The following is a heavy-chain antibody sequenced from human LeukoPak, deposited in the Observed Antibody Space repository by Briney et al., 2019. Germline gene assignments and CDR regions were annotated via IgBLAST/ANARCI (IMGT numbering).Heavy chain of an antibody. D-gene: IGHD3-3*01. V-gene: IGHV4-34*01. Sequence: SETLSLTCAVYGGSFSGYYWSWIRQPPGKGLEWIGEINHSGSTNYNPSLKSRVTISVDTSKNQFSLKLSSVTAADTAVYYCARGGPDFWSGYLRIPPTAGDFDYWGQGTLVTVSS. CDR3: ARGGPDFWSGYLRIPPTAGDFDY. CDR2: INHSGST. CDR1: GGSFSGYY. J-gene: IGHJ4*02.